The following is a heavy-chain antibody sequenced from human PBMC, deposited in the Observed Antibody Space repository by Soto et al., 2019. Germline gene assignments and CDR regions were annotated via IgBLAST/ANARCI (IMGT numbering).Heavy chain of an antibody. V-gene: IGHV4-39*02. CDR1: GGSMTSNSYY. Sequence: SETLSLTCTVSGGSMTSNSYYWGWVRQTPGKGLEYIGSIHYRGSTWYNKSLKSRVAISVDTSKNTFSLRVTSVTAADTAVYYCARCTRGSGSYWTFYYYGMDVWGQGTTVTVSS. CDR2: IHYRGST. J-gene: IGHJ6*02. CDR3: ARCTRGSGSYWTFYYYGMDV. D-gene: IGHD3-10*01.